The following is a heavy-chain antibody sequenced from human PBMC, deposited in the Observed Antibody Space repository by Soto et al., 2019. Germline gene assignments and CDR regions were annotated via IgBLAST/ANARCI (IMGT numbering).Heavy chain of an antibody. V-gene: IGHV4-30-2*01. CDR2: VTHSGTA. Sequence: SETLSLTCAVSGGSIDSGALSLSWIRQPPGKGLEWIGYVTHSGTAYSIPSLNGRLTLSVDSSQTQFSLKLTSVTAADSAFYYCARIHWAQSSLDYWGRGILVTVSS. CDR3: ARIHWAQSSLDY. D-gene: IGHD6-19*01. CDR1: GGSIDSGALS. J-gene: IGHJ4*02.